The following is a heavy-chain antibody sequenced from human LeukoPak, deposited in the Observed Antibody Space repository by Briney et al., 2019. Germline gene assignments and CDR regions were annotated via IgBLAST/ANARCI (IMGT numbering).Heavy chain of an antibody. Sequence: PGGSLRLSCAASGFTFSSYGMSWVRQAPGKRLEWVSAISGSGGNTYYADSVKGRFTISRDNSKNTLYLQMNSLRAEDTAVYYCAKGRGGAHCSGGSCYSVDYWGQGTLAPVSS. V-gene: IGHV3-23*01. CDR3: AKGRGGAHCSGGSCYSVDY. D-gene: IGHD2-15*01. J-gene: IGHJ4*02. CDR2: ISGSGGNT. CDR1: GFTFSSYG.